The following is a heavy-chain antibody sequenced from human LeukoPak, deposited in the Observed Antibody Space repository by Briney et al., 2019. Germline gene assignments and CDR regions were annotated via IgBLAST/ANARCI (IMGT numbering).Heavy chain of an antibody. CDR2: ISSSSSTI. V-gene: IGHV3-48*02. CDR1: GFTFSSYS. J-gene: IGHJ3*02. CDR3: ARQPRPFGLAQCFDI. D-gene: IGHD3-3*01. Sequence: GGSLRLSCAASGFTFSSYSMNWVRQAPGKGLEWVSYISSSSSTIYYADAVKGRVTVSRDNAKNSLYLQMNSLRDEDTAVYYCARQPRPFGLAQCFDIWGQGTMVTVSS.